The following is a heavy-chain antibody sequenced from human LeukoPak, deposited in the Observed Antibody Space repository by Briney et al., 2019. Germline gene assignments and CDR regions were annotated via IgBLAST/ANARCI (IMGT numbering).Heavy chain of an antibody. J-gene: IGHJ4*02. V-gene: IGHV4-59*01. Sequence: SETLSLTCTVSGGSISSYYWSWIRQPPGKGLEWIGYIYYSGSTNYNPSLKSRVTISVDTSKNQFSLKLSSVTAADTAVYYCARSRGVIAVAGPLDYWGQGTPVTVSS. CDR3: ARSRGVIAVAGPLDY. CDR1: GGSISSYY. D-gene: IGHD6-19*01. CDR2: IYYSGST.